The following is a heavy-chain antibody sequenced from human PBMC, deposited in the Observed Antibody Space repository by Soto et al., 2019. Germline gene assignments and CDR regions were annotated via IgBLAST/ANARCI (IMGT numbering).Heavy chain of an antibody. J-gene: IGHJ5*02. CDR1: GGSISSSSYY. CDR2: IYYSGST. CDR3: ARYSPELWFGELSWFDP. V-gene: IGHV4-39*01. Sequence: QLQLQESGPGLVKPSETLSLTCTVSGGSISSSSYYWGWIRQPPGKGLEWIGSIYYSGSTYYNPSVTSRVPISVDTSKNQFSLKLSSVTAADTAVYYCARYSPELWFGELSWFDPWGQGTLVTVSS. D-gene: IGHD3-10*01.